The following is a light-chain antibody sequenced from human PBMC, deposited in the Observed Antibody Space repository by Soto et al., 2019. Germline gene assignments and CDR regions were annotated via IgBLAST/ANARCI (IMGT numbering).Light chain of an antibody. J-gene: IGLJ3*02. V-gene: IGLV2-11*01. CDR1: SSDIGHYFH. CDR3: CSYAGSYRWV. CDR2: DVS. Sequence: QSVLTQPRSVSASPGQSVTISCTGTSSDIGHYFHVSWYQQHPGKAPKLMIYDVSKRPSGVPGRFSGSKSGNTASLSISGLQTEDEADYFCCSYAGSYRWVFGGGTKVTVL.